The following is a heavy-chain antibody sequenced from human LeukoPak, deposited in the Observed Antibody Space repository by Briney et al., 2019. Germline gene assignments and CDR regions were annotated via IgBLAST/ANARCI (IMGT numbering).Heavy chain of an antibody. CDR3: ARVPSSGYHNWFDP. V-gene: IGHV4-59*12. CDR1: GGSISSYY. Sequence: SETLSLTCTVSGGSISSYYWSWIRQPPGKGLEWIGYIYYSGSTYYNPSLKSRVTISVDTSKNQFSLNLSSVTAADTAVYYCARVPSSGYHNWFDPWGQGTLVTVSS. D-gene: IGHD3-22*01. J-gene: IGHJ5*02. CDR2: IYYSGST.